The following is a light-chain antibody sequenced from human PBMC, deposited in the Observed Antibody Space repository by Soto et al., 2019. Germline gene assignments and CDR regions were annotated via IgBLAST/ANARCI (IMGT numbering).Light chain of an antibody. Sequence: IVLTQSPGTLSLSPGERATLSCRASQSVSSSYLAWYQQKPGQAPRLLIYGASSRATGIPDRLSGSGSGTDFTLTISRLEPEDFAVYYCQQYGSSQWTFGQGTKVDIK. CDR2: GAS. J-gene: IGKJ1*01. V-gene: IGKV3-20*01. CDR1: QSVSSSY. CDR3: QQYGSSQWT.